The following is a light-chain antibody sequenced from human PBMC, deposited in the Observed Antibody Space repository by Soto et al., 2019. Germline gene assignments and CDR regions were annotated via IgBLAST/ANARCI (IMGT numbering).Light chain of an antibody. CDR2: AAS. V-gene: IGKV1-12*02. J-gene: IGKJ3*01. CDR3: QQANSFPFA. Sequence: DIPMTQSPSSVSASVGDRVTITCRASQVINNWLAWYQQKPGKAPNLLIYAASTLQTGVPSRFSGSGSGTDFSLTISSLQHEDFATDYCQQANSFPFAFGRGNKVDIK. CDR1: QVINNW.